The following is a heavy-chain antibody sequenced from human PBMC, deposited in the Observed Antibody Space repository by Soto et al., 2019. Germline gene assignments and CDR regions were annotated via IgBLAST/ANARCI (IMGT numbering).Heavy chain of an antibody. D-gene: IGHD1-26*01. CDR2: IKSKNDGGTT. J-gene: IGHJ4*02. Sequence: EVQLVESGGGLVKPGGSLTLSCAASGFSFSGGWMSWVRQAAGKGLEWVGRIKSKNDGGTTDYAAPVKGRFTISRDDSKNTLYLQMNSLKIEDTAVYYCTTDEWEWGPGTLVTVSS. CDR3: TTDEWE. CDR1: GFSFSGGW. V-gene: IGHV3-15*05.